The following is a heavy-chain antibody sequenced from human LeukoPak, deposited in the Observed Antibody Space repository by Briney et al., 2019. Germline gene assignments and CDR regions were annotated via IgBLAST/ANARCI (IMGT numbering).Heavy chain of an antibody. CDR1: GFTVSSNY. J-gene: IGHJ3*02. V-gene: IGHV3-53*01. CDR2: IYSGGST. CDR3: ARDLGQPLDAFDI. Sequence: PGGSLRLSCAASGFTVSSNYMSWVRQAPGKGLEWVSVIYSGGSTYYADSVKGRFTISRDNSKNTLYLQMNSLRAEDTAVYYCARDLGQPLDAFDIWGQGTMVTVSS. D-gene: IGHD3/OR15-3a*01.